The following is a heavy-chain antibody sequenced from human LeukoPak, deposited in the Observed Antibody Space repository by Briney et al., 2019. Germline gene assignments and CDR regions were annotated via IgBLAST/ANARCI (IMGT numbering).Heavy chain of an antibody. CDR2: ILPIFGTT. Sequence: GASVKVSCKASGGTFKNYAISWVRQAPGRGLEWMGGILPIFGTTNYAQKFQARVTITADESTSTAYMKMSSLRSEDTAVYYCGRVSCGGNCYSLIGTFDIWGQGTMVTVSS. V-gene: IGHV1-69*13. J-gene: IGHJ3*02. CDR3: GRVSCGGNCYSLIGTFDI. CDR1: GGTFKNYA. D-gene: IGHD2-15*01.